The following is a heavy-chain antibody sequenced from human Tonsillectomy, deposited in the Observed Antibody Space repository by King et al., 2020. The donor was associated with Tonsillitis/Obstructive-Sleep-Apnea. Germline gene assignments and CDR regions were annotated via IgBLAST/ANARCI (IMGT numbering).Heavy chain of an antibody. D-gene: IGHD3-22*01. CDR2: IRSKAYGGTT. Sequence: EVQLVESGGGLVQPGRSLRLSCTAPGFTFGDYAMSWVRQAPGKGLEWVGFIRSKAYGGTTEYAASVKGRFTISRDDSKSIAYLQMNSLKTEDTAVYYCTRVAYYYDSSGYEGWFDPWGQGTLVTVSS. J-gene: IGHJ5*02. CDR1: GFTFGDYA. CDR3: TRVAYYYDSSGYEGWFDP. V-gene: IGHV3-49*04.